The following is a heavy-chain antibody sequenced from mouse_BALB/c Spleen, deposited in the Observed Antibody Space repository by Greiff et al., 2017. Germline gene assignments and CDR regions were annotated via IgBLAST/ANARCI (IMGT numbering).Heavy chain of an antibody. CDR1: GYTFTSYT. Sequence: VQLQQSAAELARPGASVKMSCKASGYTFTSYTMHWVKQRPGQGLEWIGYINPSSGYTEYNQKFKDKTTLTADKSSSTAYMQLSSLTSEDSAVYYCAMRSPYDYDESGFAYWGQGTLVTVSA. CDR3: AMRSPYDYDESGFAY. CDR2: INPSSGYT. D-gene: IGHD2-4*01. J-gene: IGHJ3*01. V-gene: IGHV1-4*02.